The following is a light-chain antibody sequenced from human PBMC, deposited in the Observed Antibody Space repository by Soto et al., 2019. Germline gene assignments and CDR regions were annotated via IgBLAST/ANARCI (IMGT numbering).Light chain of an antibody. J-gene: IGLJ2*01. Sequence: QSVLTQSPAASASLGASVKLTCTLSSGHSSYAIAWHQQQPEKGPRYLMKVNSDGSHSKGDGIPDRFSGSSSGAERYLTISSLQSEDEADYHCQTWGTGIHVVFGGGTKVTVL. CDR3: QTWGTGIHVV. V-gene: IGLV4-69*01. CDR2: VNSDGSH. CDR1: SGHSSYA.